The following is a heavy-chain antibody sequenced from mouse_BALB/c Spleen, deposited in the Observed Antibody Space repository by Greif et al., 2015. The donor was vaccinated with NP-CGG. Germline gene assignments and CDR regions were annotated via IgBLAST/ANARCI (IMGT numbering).Heavy chain of an antibody. CDR1: GYTFTSYW. V-gene: IGHV1-69*02. J-gene: IGHJ1*01. Sequence: QVQLKESGAELVRPGASVKLSCKASGYTFTSYWINWVKQRPGQGLEWIGNIYPSDSYTNYNQKFKDKATLTVDKSSSTAYMQLSSPTSEASAVYYCTRWRNGNYVWYFDVWGAGTTVTVSS. D-gene: IGHD2-1*01. CDR3: TRWRNGNYVWYFDV. CDR2: IYPSDSYT.